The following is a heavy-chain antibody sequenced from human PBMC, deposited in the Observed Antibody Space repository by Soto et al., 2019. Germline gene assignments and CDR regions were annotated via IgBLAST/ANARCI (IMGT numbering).Heavy chain of an antibody. D-gene: IGHD3-9*01. CDR1: GGSISSGDYY. CDR3: ARQSVTYYDILTGFDY. Sequence: SETLSLTCTVSGGSISSGDYYWSWIRQPPGKGLEWIGYIYCSGSTYYNPSLKSRVTISVDTSKNQFSLKLSSVTAADTAVYYCARQSVTYYDILTGFDYWGQGTLVTVSS. V-gene: IGHV4-30-4*01. CDR2: IYCSGST. J-gene: IGHJ4*02.